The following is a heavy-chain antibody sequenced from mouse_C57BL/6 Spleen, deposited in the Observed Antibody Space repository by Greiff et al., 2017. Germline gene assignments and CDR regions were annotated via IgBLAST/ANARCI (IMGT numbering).Heavy chain of an antibody. V-gene: IGHV1-80*01. D-gene: IGHD2-5*01. CDR2: IYPGDGDT. CDR3: AREDYSNPNFDY. CDR1: GYAFSSYW. Sequence: QVQLQQSGAELVKPGASVKISCKASGYAFSSYWMNWVKQRPGKGLEWIGQIYPGDGDTNYNGKFKGKATLTADKSSSTAYMQLSSLTSEDSAVYFCAREDYSNPNFDYWGQGTTLTVSS. J-gene: IGHJ2*01.